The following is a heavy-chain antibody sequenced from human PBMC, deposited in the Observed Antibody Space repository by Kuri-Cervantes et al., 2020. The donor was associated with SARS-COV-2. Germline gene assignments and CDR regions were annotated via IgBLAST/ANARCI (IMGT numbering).Heavy chain of an antibody. D-gene: IGHD3-3*01. CDR1: GFTFSDYY. CDR3: ARGPPGYGFWSGYPNWFDP. CDR2: ISSSGSTI. Sequence: GESLKISCAASGFTFSDYYMSWIRQAPGKGLEWVSYISSSGSTIYYADSVKGRFTISRDNAKNSLYLQMNSLRAEDTAVYYCARGPPGYGFWSGYPNWFDPWGQGNLVTVSS. J-gene: IGHJ5*02. V-gene: IGHV3-11*04.